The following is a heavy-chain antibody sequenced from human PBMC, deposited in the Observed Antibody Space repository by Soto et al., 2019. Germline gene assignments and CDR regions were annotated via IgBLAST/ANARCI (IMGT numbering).Heavy chain of an antibody. J-gene: IGHJ4*02. D-gene: IGHD4-17*01. CDR1: GGAFGRYS. Sequence: SVKVSCKASGGAFGRYSVSWVRQAPGQGLEWIGGVIPVFNTSNYSLKFQGRVAIFADLSTSTVFMELRSLRSEDTALYYCARGDEMTAVTIFEYWGQGTLVTVSS. CDR3: ARGDEMTAVTIFEY. CDR2: VIPVFNTS. V-gene: IGHV1-69*13.